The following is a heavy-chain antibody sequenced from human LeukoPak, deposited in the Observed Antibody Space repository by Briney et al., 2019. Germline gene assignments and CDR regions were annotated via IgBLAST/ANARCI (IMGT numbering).Heavy chain of an antibody. V-gene: IGHV3-23*01. CDR3: TTRTTNGITYDFLSGRKPYYFDY. CDR2: ISGSGGST. CDR1: GFTFTSYA. D-gene: IGHD3-3*01. Sequence: GGSLRLSCAASGFTFTSYAMTWVRQAPGKGLEWVSTISGSGGSTYYADSVKGRFTISRDNSKNTLYLQMNSLKTEDTAVYYCTTRTTNGITYDFLSGRKPYYFDYWGQGTLVTVSS. J-gene: IGHJ4*02.